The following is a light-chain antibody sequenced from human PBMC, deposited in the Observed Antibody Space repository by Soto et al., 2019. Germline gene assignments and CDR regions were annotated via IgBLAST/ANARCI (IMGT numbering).Light chain of an antibody. CDR2: GAS. CDR3: QQYKNWPPST. Sequence: VVTQSPATLSVSPGERATLSCRASQSVXSDLAWYQEKRGQATRLLSXGASTRATGIPARFSGSASGTEFTLTISGLQSEEFAVYYCQQYKNWPPSTFGQGTRLEIK. J-gene: IGKJ5*01. V-gene: IGKV3-15*01. CDR1: QSVXSD.